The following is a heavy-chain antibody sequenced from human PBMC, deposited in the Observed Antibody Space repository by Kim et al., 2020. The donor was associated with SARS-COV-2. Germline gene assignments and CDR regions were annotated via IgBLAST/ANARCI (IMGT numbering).Heavy chain of an antibody. CDR3: ARGRVVVAAPGAMDV. J-gene: IGHJ6*02. V-gene: IGHV3-30*04. D-gene: IGHD2-15*01. CDR2: ISYDGSNK. CDR1: GFTFSSYA. Sequence: GGSLRLSCAASGFTFSSYAMHWVRQAPGKGLEWVAVISYDGSNKYYADSVKGRFTISRDNSKNTLYLQMNSLRAEDTAVYYCARGRVVVAAPGAMDVWGQGTTVTVSS.